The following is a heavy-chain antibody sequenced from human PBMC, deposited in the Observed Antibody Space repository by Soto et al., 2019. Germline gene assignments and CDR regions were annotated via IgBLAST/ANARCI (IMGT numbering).Heavy chain of an antibody. CDR1: GGFLNGNY. Sequence: SSETLSLTCAVRGGFLNGNYWSWIRQSPGKGLEWIGEINHSGSTNYNPSLKRRVSISIHTSNNQVSLKLRSVTAADTAVYSCARWSRRLYDKSGYSLPCFYCYGMDGWGQGTTVTVSS. CDR3: ARWSRRLYDKSGYSLPCFYCYGMDG. V-gene: IGHV4-34*01. J-gene: IGHJ6*02. CDR2: INHSGST. D-gene: IGHD3-22*01.